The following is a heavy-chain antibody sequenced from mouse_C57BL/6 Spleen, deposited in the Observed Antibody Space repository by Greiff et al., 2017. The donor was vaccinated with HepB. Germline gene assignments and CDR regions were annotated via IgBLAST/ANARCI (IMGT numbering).Heavy chain of an antibody. J-gene: IGHJ1*03. V-gene: IGHV1-69*01. CDR1: DYTFTSYW. CDR2: IDPSDSYT. CDR3: ARRAYGGWYFDV. D-gene: IGHD1-1*02. Sequence: VQLQQPGAELVMPGASVKLSCKASDYTFTSYWMHWVKQRPGQGLEWIGEIDPSDSYTNYNQKFKGKSTLTVDKSSSTAYMQLSSLTSEDSAVYYCARRAYGGWYFDVWGTGTTVTVSS.